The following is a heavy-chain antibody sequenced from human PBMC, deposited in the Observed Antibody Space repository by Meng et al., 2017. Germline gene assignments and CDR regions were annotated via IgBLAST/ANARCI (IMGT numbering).Heavy chain of an antibody. V-gene: IGHV3-7*01. J-gene: IGHJ6*02. Sequence: GGSLRPSGAAPGFTFSSYWMSGVRQAPGKGLEWVANIKQDGSEKYYVDSVKGRFTISRDNAKNSLYLQRNSLRAEDTAVYYCARGDGYNYFYYYYGMDGWGQGTMVTVSS. D-gene: IGHD5-24*01. CDR1: GFTFSSYW. CDR3: ARGDGYNYFYYYYGMDG. CDR2: IKQDGSEK.